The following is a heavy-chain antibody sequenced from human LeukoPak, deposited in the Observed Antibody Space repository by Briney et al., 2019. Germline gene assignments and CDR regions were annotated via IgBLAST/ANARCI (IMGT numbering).Heavy chain of an antibody. CDR2: ISYDGSDE. J-gene: IGHJ4*02. D-gene: IGHD3-3*01. Sequence: LSLTCAVYGGSFSGYYWSWIRQPPGKGLEWVGVISYDGSDEYYTDSVKGRFTISRDNSKNTVYLQMNSLRADDTAVYYCARDFTPEWFDIHWGQGTLVTVS. CDR3: ARDFTPEWFDIH. CDR1: GGSFSGYY. V-gene: IGHV3-30*03.